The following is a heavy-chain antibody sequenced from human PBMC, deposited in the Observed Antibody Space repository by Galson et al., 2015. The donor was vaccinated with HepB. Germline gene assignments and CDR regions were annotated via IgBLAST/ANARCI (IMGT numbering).Heavy chain of an antibody. Sequence: SLRLSCAGSGFTFSHYAIHWVRQAPDKGLEWVGVISYDGAYEYYINSVEGRFTFSRDNSKNTTYLQMNSLRPEDTAIYYCAKVWTTVVTNFRMDVWGQGSTVTVSS. J-gene: IGHJ6*02. V-gene: IGHV3-30*04. D-gene: IGHD4-23*01. CDR3: AKVWTTVVTNFRMDV. CDR1: GFTFSHYA. CDR2: ISYDGAYE.